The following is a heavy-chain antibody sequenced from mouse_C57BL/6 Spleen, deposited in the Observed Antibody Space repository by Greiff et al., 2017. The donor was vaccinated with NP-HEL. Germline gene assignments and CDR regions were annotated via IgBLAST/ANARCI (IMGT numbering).Heavy chain of an antibody. J-gene: IGHJ4*01. Sequence: QVQLKESGAELVRPGASVTLSCKASGYTFTDYEMHWVKQTPVHGLEWIGAIDPETGGTAYNQKFKGKAILTADKSSSTAYMELRSLTSEDSAVYYCTRTYYSKNNAMDYWGQGTSVTVSS. V-gene: IGHV1-15*01. CDR3: TRTYYSKNNAMDY. CDR2: IDPETGGT. D-gene: IGHD2-5*01. CDR1: GYTFTDYE.